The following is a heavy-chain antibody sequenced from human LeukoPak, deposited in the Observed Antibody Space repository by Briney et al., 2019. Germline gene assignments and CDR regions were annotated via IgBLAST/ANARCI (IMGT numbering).Heavy chain of an antibody. CDR2: IIPIFGTA. V-gene: IGHV1-69*05. CDR3: ASEIAVAGYSNLGY. D-gene: IGHD6-19*01. CDR1: GGTFSSYA. J-gene: IGHJ4*02. Sequence: SVKVSCKASGGTFSSYAISWVRQAPGQGLEWMGGIIPIFGTANYAQKFQGRVMITTDESTSTAYMELSSLRSEDTAVYYCASEIAVAGYSNLGYWSQGTLVTVSS.